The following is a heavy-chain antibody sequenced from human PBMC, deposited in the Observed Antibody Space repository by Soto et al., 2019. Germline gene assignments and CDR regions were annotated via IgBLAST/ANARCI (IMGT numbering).Heavy chain of an antibody. J-gene: IGHJ6*02. Sequence: GGSLRLSCAASGFTFSSYGMHWVRQAPGKGLEWVAVIWYDGSNKYYADSVKGRFTISRDNSKNTLYLQMNSLRAEDTAVYYCASCGGADWDSMVLEGNYYYGMDGWGQGTTVTVSS. CDR2: IWYDGSNK. D-gene: IGHD3-10*01. CDR1: GFTFSSYG. CDR3: ASCGGADWDSMVLEGNYYYGMDG. V-gene: IGHV3-33*01.